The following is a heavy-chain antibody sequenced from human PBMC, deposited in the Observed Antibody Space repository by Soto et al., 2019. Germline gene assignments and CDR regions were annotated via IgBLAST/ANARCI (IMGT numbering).Heavy chain of an antibody. D-gene: IGHD2-15*01. Sequence: QVQLVQSGAEVKKPGSSVKVSCKASGGTFSSYAISWVRQAAGQGLEWMGGIIPIFGTANDAQKFQGRVTIPADESTSTAYMELSSLTSEDTAVYYCARGRRRGDLKVALWYWGQGTLVTVSS. CDR1: GGTFSSYA. CDR3: ARGRRRGDLKVALWY. V-gene: IGHV1-69*12. CDR2: IIPIFGTA. J-gene: IGHJ4*02.